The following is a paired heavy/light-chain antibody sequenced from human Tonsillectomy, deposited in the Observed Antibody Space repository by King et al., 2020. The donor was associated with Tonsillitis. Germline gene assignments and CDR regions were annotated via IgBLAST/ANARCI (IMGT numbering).Light chain of an antibody. Sequence: SYELAQPSSVSVSPGQTARITCSGDLLVKKYVRWFQQKPGQAPVLIIYKDSERPSGIPERFSGSSSGTTVTLTISGAQVEDEADYYCYSASDNNQGVFGGGTKLTVL. CDR2: KDS. CDR3: YSASDNNQGV. J-gene: IGLJ3*02. V-gene: IGLV3-27*01. CDR1: LLVKKY.
Heavy chain of an antibody. CDR1: HYTFTNYG. Sequence: QVQLVQSGAEVKKPGASVKVSCKASHYTFTNYGVSWVRQAPGQGLEWMGWIITDNGNTNYAQKFQGRVTMTTDTSTSTAYMELRSLRSDDTAVFYCRLVVPDGDDYWGQGTLVTVSS. CDR3: RLVVPDGDDY. CDR2: IITDNGNT. J-gene: IGHJ4*02. V-gene: IGHV1-18*01. D-gene: IGHD3-22*01.